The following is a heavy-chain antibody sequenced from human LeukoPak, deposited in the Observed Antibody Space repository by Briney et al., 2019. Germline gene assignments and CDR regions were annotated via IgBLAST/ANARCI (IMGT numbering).Heavy chain of an antibody. CDR1: GFTFSTYA. Sequence: GRSLRLSCAASGFTFSTYAMTWVRQGAGKGLEWVSAISGSGVNTHYSDSVKGRFTISRDNSKNTLDLQINSLRVEDTAVYYCAKVQIDDYGDYGNDYWGQGTPVTVSS. CDR3: AKVQIDDYGDYGNDY. D-gene: IGHD4-17*01. V-gene: IGHV3-23*01. J-gene: IGHJ4*02. CDR2: ISGSGVNT.